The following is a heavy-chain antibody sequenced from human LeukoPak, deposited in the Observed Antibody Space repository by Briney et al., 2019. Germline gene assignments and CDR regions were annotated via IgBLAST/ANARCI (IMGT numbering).Heavy chain of an antibody. CDR2: IRSSIYGGTP. Sequence: GGSLRLSCTSSGFTFREFAVSWFRQAPGKGLEWIGFIRSSIYGGTPRAAASVKGRFIFSRDDSKGVAYLRMNSLKTDDTAVYYCSREWGNGNDLRPDSWGQGTLVTVSS. J-gene: IGHJ4*02. CDR3: SREWGNGNDLRPDS. D-gene: IGHD1-1*01. CDR1: GFTFREFA. V-gene: IGHV3-49*03.